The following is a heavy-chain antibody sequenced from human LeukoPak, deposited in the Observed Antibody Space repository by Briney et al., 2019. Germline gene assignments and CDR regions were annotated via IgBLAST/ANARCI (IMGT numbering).Heavy chain of an antibody. CDR1: GYTFSNYD. CDR2: MNPNSGNT. J-gene: IGHJ4*01. Sequence: ASVKVSCKASGYTFSNYDINWVRQATGQGLEWMGWMNPNSGNTGYAQKFQGRVTMIRDTSISTAYMELGSLTSEDTAVYYCARPKDGYTNFDYWGHGTLVTVSS. CDR3: ARPKDGYTNFDY. V-gene: IGHV1-8*01. D-gene: IGHD5-24*01.